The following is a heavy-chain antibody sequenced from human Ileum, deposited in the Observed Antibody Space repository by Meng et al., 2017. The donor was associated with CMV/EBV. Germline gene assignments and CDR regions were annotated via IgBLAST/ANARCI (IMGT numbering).Heavy chain of an antibody. CDR1: GFTFSSYW. CDR2: INSDGSST. CDR3: ASRRSVSGSLNWDFDL. D-gene: IGHD6-19*01. J-gene: IGHJ2*01. V-gene: IGHV3-74*01. Sequence: SGFTFSSYWMHWVRQAPGKGLVWVSRINSDGSSTSYADSVKGRFTISRDNAKNTLYLQMNSLTAEDTAVYYCASRRSVSGSLNWDFDLWGRGTLVTVSS.